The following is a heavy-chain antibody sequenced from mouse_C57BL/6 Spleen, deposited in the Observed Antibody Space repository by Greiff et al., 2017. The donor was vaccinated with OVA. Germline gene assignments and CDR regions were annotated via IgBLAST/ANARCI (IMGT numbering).Heavy chain of an antibody. CDR2: IYPSDSET. D-gene: IGHD4-1*01. CDR3: ARRLDWYFDV. J-gene: IGHJ1*03. CDR1: GYTFTSYW. V-gene: IGHV1-61*01. Sequence: QVQLQQPGAELVRPGSSVKLSCKASGYTFTSYWMEWVKQRPGQGLEWIGNIYPSDSETHYNQKFKDKATLTVDKSSSTAYMQLSSLTSEDSAVYYCARRLDWYFDVWGTGTTVTVSS.